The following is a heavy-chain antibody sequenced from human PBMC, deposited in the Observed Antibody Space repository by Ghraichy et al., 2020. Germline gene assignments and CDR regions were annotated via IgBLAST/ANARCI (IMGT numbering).Heavy chain of an antibody. D-gene: IGHD2-15*01. Sequence: RGSLRLSCAASGFTFIDHFMDWVRQAPGKGLEWVGRIRSQRYSFTTEYAASVKGRFTISRDDYEKSLYLQMNSLKIEDTAVYYCVRDYHCSGGTCYDYWGPGTLVTVS. CDR3: VRDYHCSGGTCYDY. CDR2: IRSQRYSFTT. V-gene: IGHV3-72*01. J-gene: IGHJ4*02. CDR1: GFTFIDHF.